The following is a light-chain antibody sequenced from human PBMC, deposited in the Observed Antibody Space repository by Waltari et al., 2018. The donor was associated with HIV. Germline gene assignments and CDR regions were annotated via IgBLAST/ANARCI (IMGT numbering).Light chain of an antibody. CDR3: QTWGTGSWV. V-gene: IGLV4-69*01. CDR2: LNRDGSH. Sequence: QLVLTQSPSASASLGASVKLTFTLSSGHSSYAIAWHQQQPEKGPRYLMNLNRDGSHSKGDGSPDRFSGSSSGAERYLTISSLQSEDEADYYCQTWGTGSWVFGGGTKLTVL. J-gene: IGLJ3*02. CDR1: SGHSSYA.